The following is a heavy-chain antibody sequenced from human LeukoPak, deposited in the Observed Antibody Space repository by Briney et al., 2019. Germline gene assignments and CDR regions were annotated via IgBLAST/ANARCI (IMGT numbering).Heavy chain of an antibody. V-gene: IGHV3-20*04. J-gene: IGHJ4*02. CDR2: IDWNGGST. Sequence: PGGSLRLSCAASGFTFDKYGMSWVRQAPGKGLEWVSGIDWNGGSTAYADSVKGRFTISGDNAKNTLYLQMNSLRADDTAVYYCARIADYGSGFELWGQGTLVTVSS. CDR3: ARIADYGSGFEL. CDR1: GFTFDKYG. D-gene: IGHD3-10*01.